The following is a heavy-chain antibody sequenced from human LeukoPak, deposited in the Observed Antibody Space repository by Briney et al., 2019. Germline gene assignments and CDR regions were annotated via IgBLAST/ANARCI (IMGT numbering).Heavy chain of an antibody. CDR1: GGSIRSSYYY. Sequence: SETLSLTCTVSGGSIRSSYYYWGWIRQPPGKGLEWIGSIYDSGSTYYNPSLKSRVTISVDTSKNQFSLKLSSVTAADTAVYYCARGRVLLWFGGPFDYWGQGTLVTVSS. CDR2: IYDSGST. CDR3: ARGRVLLWFGGPFDY. D-gene: IGHD3-10*01. V-gene: IGHV4-39*01. J-gene: IGHJ4*02.